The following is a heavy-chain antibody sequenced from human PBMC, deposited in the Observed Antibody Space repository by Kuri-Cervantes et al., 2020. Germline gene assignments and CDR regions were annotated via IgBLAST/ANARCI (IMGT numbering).Heavy chain of an antibody. Sequence: GGSLRLSCAASGSSFSTSTMSWVRQAPGKGLEWVSAIGGTGGHIYYATSVKGRFTISKDTSKNTLSLQMNSLRAEDTAVYYCAKDYHRDTAMVNGFDYWGQGTLVTVSS. D-gene: IGHD5-18*01. J-gene: IGHJ4*02. CDR3: AKDYHRDTAMVNGFDY. CDR2: IGGTGGHI. V-gene: IGHV3-23*01. CDR1: GSSFSTST.